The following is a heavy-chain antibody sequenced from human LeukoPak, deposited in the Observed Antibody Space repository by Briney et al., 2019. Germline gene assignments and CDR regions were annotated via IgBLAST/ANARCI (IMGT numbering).Heavy chain of an antibody. D-gene: IGHD6-19*01. CDR1: GGTFSGYY. Sequence: PLETLSLTCAVYGGTFSGYYWSWIRQPPGRGLEWIGEINHSRNTNYNRSLKSRVTISIATSKNHFSLKRRSVTAADTAIYYCARPFLRFSSGWHFDYWGQGILVTVSS. CDR2: INHSRNT. J-gene: IGHJ4*02. V-gene: IGHV4-34*01. CDR3: ARPFLRFSSGWHFDY.